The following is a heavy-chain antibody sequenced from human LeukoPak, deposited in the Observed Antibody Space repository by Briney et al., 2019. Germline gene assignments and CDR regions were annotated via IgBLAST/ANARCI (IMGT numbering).Heavy chain of an antibody. V-gene: IGHV4-61*01. D-gene: IGHD3-22*01. CDR1: GDSVSTSSYF. CDR3: ALSFIVVAFDAFDI. Sequence: PSETLSLTCTVSGDSVSTSSYFWSWIRQPPGKGLDWIGYIYHTGSTYYNPSLKSRVTISVDTSKNQFSLKLSSVTAADTAVYYCALSFIVVAFDAFDIWGQGTMVTVSS. CDR2: IYHTGST. J-gene: IGHJ3*02.